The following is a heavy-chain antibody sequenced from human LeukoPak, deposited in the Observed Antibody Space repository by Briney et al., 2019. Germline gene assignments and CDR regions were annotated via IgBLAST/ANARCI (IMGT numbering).Heavy chain of an antibody. CDR1: GFTFNSYT. CDR2: ISLDGSYK. D-gene: IGHD1-26*01. CDR3: ARDYGSLAFHH. J-gene: IGHJ1*01. Sequence: PGGSLRLSCAASGFTFNSYTMHWVRQAPGKGLEWVALISLDGSYKFYADSVKGRFTISRDNSKSTLYLQMSSLGHGDTAVYYCARDYGSLAFHHWGQGTLVTVSS. V-gene: IGHV3-30-3*01.